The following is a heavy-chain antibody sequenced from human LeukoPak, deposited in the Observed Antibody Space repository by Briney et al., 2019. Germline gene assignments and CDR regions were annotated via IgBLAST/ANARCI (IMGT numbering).Heavy chain of an antibody. CDR2: ISAYIGNT. V-gene: IGHV1-18*01. CDR3: ARDTLMDILTPPDY. CDR1: VYTFTIYA. Sequence: ASLKVSSKASVYTFTIYAISSVPQAPGQRVECMLCISAYIGNTNYTQKLQGRVTMTTDTSTGTPYMELRSLRSDDTAVYYRARDTLMDILTPPDYWGQGTLVTVSS. J-gene: IGHJ4*02. D-gene: IGHD3-9*01.